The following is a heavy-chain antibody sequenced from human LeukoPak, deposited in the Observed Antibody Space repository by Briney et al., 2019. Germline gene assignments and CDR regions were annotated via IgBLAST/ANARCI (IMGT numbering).Heavy chain of an antibody. D-gene: IGHD6-13*01. J-gene: IGHJ5*02. CDR3: ARDGLIAAAGTNWFDP. CDR2: NNHNSGGT. Sequence: ASVKVSCKASGYTFTGYYMHWVRQAPGQGREWMVRNNHNSGGTNYAQKFQGRVNMTRDKSISTAYMELNRLRSDDTAVYYCARDGLIAAAGTNWFDPWGQGSLVTVSS. CDR1: GYTFTGYY. V-gene: IGHV1-2*06.